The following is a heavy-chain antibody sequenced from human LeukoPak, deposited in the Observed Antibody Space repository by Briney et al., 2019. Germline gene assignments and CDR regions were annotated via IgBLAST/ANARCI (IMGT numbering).Heavy chain of an antibody. J-gene: IGHJ4*02. CDR2: MYHSGST. CDR3: ARSDSSSWLFDY. V-gene: IGHV4-38-2*02. D-gene: IGHD6-13*01. CDR1: GHSISSGYY. Sequence: PSETLSLTCTVSGHSISSGYYWGWIRQPPGKGLEWIGSMYHSGSTFHNPSLKSRVTISVDTSKNQVSLQLSSVTAADTAVYYCARSDSSSWLFDYWGRGTLVTVSS.